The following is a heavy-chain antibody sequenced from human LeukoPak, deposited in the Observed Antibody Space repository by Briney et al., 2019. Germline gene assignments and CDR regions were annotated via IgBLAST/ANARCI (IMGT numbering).Heavy chain of an antibody. CDR2: ISSSSSAI. D-gene: IGHD6-13*01. CDR3: ARGYSSSPNWFDP. J-gene: IGHJ5*02. Sequence: GGSLRLSCAASGFTFSSYGMHWVRQAPGKGLEWVSSISSSSSAIYCAASVKGRFTISRDNAEKSLYLQMKSLRAEDTAVYYCARGYSSSPNWFDPWGRGTLVTVSS. V-gene: IGHV3-48*04. CDR1: GFTFSSYG.